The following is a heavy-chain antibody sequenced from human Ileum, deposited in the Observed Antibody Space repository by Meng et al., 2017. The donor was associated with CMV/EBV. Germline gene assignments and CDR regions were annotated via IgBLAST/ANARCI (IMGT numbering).Heavy chain of an antibody. CDR1: GFTFSNYA. CDR3: ANVRRDIYYGMDV. Sequence: GESLKISCAASGFTFSNYAMTWVRQAPGKGLEWVAVISGSDRSTFYADSVKGRFTISRDNSKNTVFLQMNSLRSEDTAIYYCANVRRDIYYGMDVWGQETTVTVSS. J-gene: IGHJ6*02. CDR2: ISGSDRST. D-gene: IGHD2-15*01. V-gene: IGHV3-23*01.